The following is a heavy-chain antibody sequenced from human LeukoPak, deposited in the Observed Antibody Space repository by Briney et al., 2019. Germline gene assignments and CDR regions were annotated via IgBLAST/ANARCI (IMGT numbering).Heavy chain of an antibody. CDR2: ISSSSSYI. CDR1: GFTLSSYA. V-gene: IGHV3-21*01. Sequence: GSLRLSCAASGFTLSSYAMSWVRQAPGKGLEWVSSISSSSSYIYYADSVKGRFTISRDNAKKSLYLQMNSLRVEDTAVYYCARAYSERYGLGYYYMDVWGKGTTVTVSS. J-gene: IGHJ6*03. CDR3: ARAYSERYGLGYYYMDV. D-gene: IGHD1-26*01.